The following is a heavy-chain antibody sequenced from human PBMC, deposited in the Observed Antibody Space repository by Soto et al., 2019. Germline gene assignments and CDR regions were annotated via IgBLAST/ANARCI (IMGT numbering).Heavy chain of an antibody. CDR1: GFTFSKFA. CDR3: AKDHLGGAVAVPFFDQ. V-gene: IGHV3-23*01. Sequence: GWSLKIYCEGSGFTFSKFAMSWVRQAPGKGLEWVSGISASGGSTYYADSVKGRFTISRDNSKNTQSPQMNSLRPEDTAVYYCAKDHLGGAVAVPFFDQRGQGAQVTVSS. D-gene: IGHD6-19*01. J-gene: IGHJ4*02. CDR2: ISASGGST.